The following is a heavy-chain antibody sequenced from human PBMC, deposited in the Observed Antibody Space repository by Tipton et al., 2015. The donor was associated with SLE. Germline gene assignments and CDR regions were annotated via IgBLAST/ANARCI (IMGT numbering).Heavy chain of an antibody. V-gene: IGHV4-34*01. CDR1: GGSFSGYY. CDR2: INHSGST. CDR3: ARRYYDILTGYYMFDY. J-gene: IGHJ4*02. Sequence: TLSLTCAVYGGSFSGYYWNWIRQPPGKGLEWIGEINHSGSTNYNPSLKSRVTISVDTSKNQFSLKLSSVTAADTAVYYCARRYYDILTGYYMFDYWGQGTLVTVSS. D-gene: IGHD3-9*01.